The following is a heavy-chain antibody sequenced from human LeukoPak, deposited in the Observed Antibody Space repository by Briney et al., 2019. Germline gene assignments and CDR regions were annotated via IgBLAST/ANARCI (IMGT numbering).Heavy chain of an antibody. V-gene: IGHV4-30-4*01. Sequence: TSETLSLTCTVSGGSISSGDYYWSWIRQPPGKGLEWIGYIYYSGSTYYNPSLKSRVTISVDTSKNQFPLKLSSVTAADTAVYYCARTQEYCSSTSCHNWFDPWGQGTLVTVSS. D-gene: IGHD2-2*01. CDR1: GGSISSGDYY. CDR2: IYYSGST. CDR3: ARTQEYCSSTSCHNWFDP. J-gene: IGHJ5*02.